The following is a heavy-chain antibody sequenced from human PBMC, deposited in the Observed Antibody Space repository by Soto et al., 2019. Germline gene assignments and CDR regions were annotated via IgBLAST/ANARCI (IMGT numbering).Heavy chain of an antibody. CDR2: IYYSGST. CDR3: AGGTNYYDRSGLNWFDP. Sequence: SETLSLTCAVSGGSITIHYWSWIRQPPGKGLEWIGYIYYSGSTYYNPSLKSRLNISLDTSKKQFSLNLSSVTAADTAMYYCAGGTNYYDRSGLNWFDPWGQGTQVTVSS. J-gene: IGHJ5*02. V-gene: IGHV4-59*11. CDR1: GGSITIHY. D-gene: IGHD3-22*01.